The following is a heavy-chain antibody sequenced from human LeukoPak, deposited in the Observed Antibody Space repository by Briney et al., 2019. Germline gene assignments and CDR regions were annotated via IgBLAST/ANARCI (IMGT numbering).Heavy chain of an antibody. D-gene: IGHD3-22*01. CDR1: GFTFSSYA. CDR3: ARGSYYYDFTSCLSY. CDR2: ISYDGSNK. Sequence: GSLRLSCAASGFTFSSYAMHWVRQAPGKGLEWVAVISYDGSNKYYADSVKGRFTISRDNSKNTLYLQMNSLRAEDTAVYYCARGSYYYDFTSCLSYWGQGTLVTVSS. V-gene: IGHV3-30-3*01. J-gene: IGHJ4*02.